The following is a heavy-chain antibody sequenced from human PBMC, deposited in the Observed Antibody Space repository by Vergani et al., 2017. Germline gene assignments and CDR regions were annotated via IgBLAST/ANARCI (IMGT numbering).Heavy chain of an antibody. J-gene: IGHJ6*03. Sequence: QVQLQESGPGLVKPSETLSLTCTVSGGSISSYYWSWIRQPPGKGPEWIGYIYYSGSTNYNPSLKSRVTISVDTSKNQFSLKLSSVTAADTAVYYCARVPDYYYMDVWGKGTTVTVSS. V-gene: IGHV4-59*01. CDR2: IYYSGST. CDR3: ARVPDYYYMDV. CDR1: GGSISSYY.